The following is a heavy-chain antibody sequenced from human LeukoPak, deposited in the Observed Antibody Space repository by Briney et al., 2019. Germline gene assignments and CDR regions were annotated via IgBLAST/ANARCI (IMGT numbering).Heavy chain of an antibody. Sequence: PSETLSLTCTVSGGSISSGGYYWSWLRQHPGKGLEWIGYIYYSGSTYYNPSLKSRVTISVDTSKNQFSLKLSSVTAADTAVYYCARHRPYYYDSSGRTAFDYWGQGTLVTVSS. J-gene: IGHJ4*02. CDR3: ARHRPYYYDSSGRTAFDY. CDR2: IYYSGST. CDR1: GGSISSGGYY. V-gene: IGHV4-31*03. D-gene: IGHD3-22*01.